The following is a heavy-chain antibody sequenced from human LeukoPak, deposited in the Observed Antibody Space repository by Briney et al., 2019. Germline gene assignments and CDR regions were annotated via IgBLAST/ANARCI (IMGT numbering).Heavy chain of an antibody. J-gene: IGHJ4*02. CDR2: NNPNSGGT. V-gene: IGHV1-2*02. CDR1: GYTFYGYS. D-gene: IGHD4-23*01. CDR3: ARNGGNY. Sequence: ASVKVSCKASGYTFYGYSMHRVRQAPGQGLEWMGWNNPNSGGTNYAQKFQGRVTMTRDTSIRTAYMELSSLRSDDTAMYYCARNGGNYWGQGTLVTVSS.